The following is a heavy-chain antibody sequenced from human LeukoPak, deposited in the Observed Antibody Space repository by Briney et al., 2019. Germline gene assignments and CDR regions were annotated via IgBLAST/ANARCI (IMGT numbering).Heavy chain of an antibody. CDR2: ISGSGGST. Sequence: GGSLRLSCAASGFTFTTYAINWVRQAPGKGLEWVSAISGSGGSTYYADSVKGRFTISRDNSKNTLYLQMNSLRAGDTAVYYCTRRTYDSSGYDYWGQGTLVTVSS. D-gene: IGHD3-22*01. CDR3: TRRTYDSSGYDY. V-gene: IGHV3-23*01. J-gene: IGHJ4*02. CDR1: GFTFTTYA.